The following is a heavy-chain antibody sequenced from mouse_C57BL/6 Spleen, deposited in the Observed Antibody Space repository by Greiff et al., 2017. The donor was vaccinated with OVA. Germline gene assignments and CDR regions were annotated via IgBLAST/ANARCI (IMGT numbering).Heavy chain of an antibody. D-gene: IGHD4-1*01. J-gene: IGHJ2*01. V-gene: IGHV10-3*01. Sequence: EVQVVESGGGLVQPKGSLKLSCAASGFTFNTYAMHWVRQAPGKGLEWVARIRSKSSNYATYYADSVKDRFTISRDDSQSRLYLQMNNLKTEDTAMYDCVRGGTGTLYFDYWGQGTTLTVSS. CDR2: IRSKSSNYAT. CDR1: GFTFNTYA. CDR3: VRGGTGTLYFDY.